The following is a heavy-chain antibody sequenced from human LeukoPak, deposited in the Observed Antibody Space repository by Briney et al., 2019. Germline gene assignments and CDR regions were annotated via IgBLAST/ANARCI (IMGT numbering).Heavy chain of an antibody. CDR3: AKDPARHFYFDY. D-gene: IGHD3-3*02. CDR1: GFTFSNYM. J-gene: IGHJ4*02. V-gene: IGHV3-74*01. Sequence: GGSLRLSCAASGFTFSNYMMHWVRQAPGKGLVWVSRIKSDGITITYADSVKGRFTISRDNAKNTLYLQMNSLRAEDTAVYYCAKDPARHFYFDYWGQGTLVTVSS. CDR2: IKSDGITI.